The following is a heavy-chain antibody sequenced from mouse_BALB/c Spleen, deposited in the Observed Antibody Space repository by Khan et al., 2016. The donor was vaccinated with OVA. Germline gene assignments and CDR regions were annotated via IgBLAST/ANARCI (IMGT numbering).Heavy chain of an antibody. Sequence: VQLKESGPGLVKPSQSLSLTCTVTGYSITSDYAWNWIRQFPGNKLELMAYITYSGRTGYNPSLKSRISITRDTSKTQFFLPLNSVTPDAPAHSYAARDYGSSYLFFDYWGQGTTLTVSS. J-gene: IGHJ2*01. CDR1: GYSITSDYA. D-gene: IGHD1-1*01. CDR3: ARDYGSSYLFFDY. V-gene: IGHV3-2*02. CDR2: ITYSGRT.